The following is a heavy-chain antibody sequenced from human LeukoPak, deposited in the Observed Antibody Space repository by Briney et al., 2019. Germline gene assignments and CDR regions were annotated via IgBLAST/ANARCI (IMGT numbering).Heavy chain of an antibody. J-gene: IGHJ6*03. Sequence: SETLSLTCAVYGGSFSGYYWSWIRQPPGKGLEWIGEINHIGSTNYNPSLKSRVTISVDTSKNQFSLKLSSVPAADTAVYYCARLQLDQLLSRYYYYYMDVWGKGTTVTISS. CDR3: ARLQLDQLLSRYYYYYMDV. D-gene: IGHD2-2*01. CDR1: GGSFSGYY. V-gene: IGHV4-34*01. CDR2: INHIGST.